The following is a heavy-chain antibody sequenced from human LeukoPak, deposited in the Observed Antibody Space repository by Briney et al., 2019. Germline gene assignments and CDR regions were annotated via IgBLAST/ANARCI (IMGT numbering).Heavy chain of an antibody. CDR3: ASSELTYYYYYYMDV. J-gene: IGHJ6*03. CDR2: IYYSGST. V-gene: IGHV4-59*01. CDR1: GGSISSDY. D-gene: IGHD1-26*01. Sequence: SETLSLTCTVSGGSISSDYWSWVRQPPGKGLEWVGYIYYSGSTNNNPSLKSRVTISVDTSKNQFSLKLSSVTAADTAVYYCASSELTYYYYYYMDVWGKGTTVTVSS.